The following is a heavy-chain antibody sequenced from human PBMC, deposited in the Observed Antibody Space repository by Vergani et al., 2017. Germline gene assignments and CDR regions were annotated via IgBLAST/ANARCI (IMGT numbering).Heavy chain of an antibody. J-gene: IGHJ6*03. Sequence: EVQLVESGGALVKPGESLRLSCAVSGFAFNNAWMTWVRQVPGKGLEWVGRVKRDSDGGTTDYAAPVKGRFTVSRDDSKNTLYLQMNSLKMEDTAVYYCTTDMRYCSSTSCSNYYYYYYMDVWGKGPRSPSP. V-gene: IGHV3-15*02. CDR2: VKRDSDGGTT. D-gene: IGHD2-2*01. CDR1: GFAFNNAW. CDR3: TTDMRYCSSTSCSNYYYYYYMDV.